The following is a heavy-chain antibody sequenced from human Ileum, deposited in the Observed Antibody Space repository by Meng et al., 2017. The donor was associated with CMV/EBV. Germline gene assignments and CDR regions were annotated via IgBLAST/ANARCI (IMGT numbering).Heavy chain of an antibody. V-gene: IGHV3-74*03. J-gene: IGHJ4*02. D-gene: IGHD5-18*01. CDR3: VRAGYNFGQGLFDS. CDR2: IKGDGSSA. Sequence: SGFTLSCDWMHWVRQAPGKGLVWVSRIKGDGSSATYADSVRGRFTISRDNAKNTLYLQMNSLRADDTAVYYCVRAGYNFGQGLFDSWGQGTLVTVSS. CDR1: GFTLSCDW.